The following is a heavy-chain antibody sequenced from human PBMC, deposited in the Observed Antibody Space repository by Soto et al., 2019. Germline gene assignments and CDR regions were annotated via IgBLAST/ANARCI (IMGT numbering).Heavy chain of an antibody. CDR2: IYYSGST. CDR3: ARQAHDEYYYDSSGYP. D-gene: IGHD3-22*01. V-gene: IGHV4-39*01. Sequence: SETQSHPCTVAGGSSISSSYYRGWIRKPPGRGLEWIGSIYYSGSTYYNPSLKSRVTISVDTSKNQFSLKLSSVTAADTAVYYCARQAHDEYYYDSSGYPWGQGTLVTVSS. CDR1: GGSSISSSYY. J-gene: IGHJ5*02.